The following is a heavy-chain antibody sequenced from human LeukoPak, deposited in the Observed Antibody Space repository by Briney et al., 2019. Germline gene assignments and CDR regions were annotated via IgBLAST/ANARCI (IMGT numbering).Heavy chain of an antibody. CDR2: MNPNSGNT. CDR1: GYTFTSFD. V-gene: IGHV1-8*01. CDR3: ARWYGSGSYRDYYYMDV. Sequence: GASVKVSCKASGYTFTSFDINWVRQATGQGLEWMGWMNPNSGNTGYAQKFQGRVTMTRNTSISTAYMDLSGLRSEDTAVYYCARWYGSGSYRDYYYMDVWGKGTTVTVSS. D-gene: IGHD3-10*01. J-gene: IGHJ6*03.